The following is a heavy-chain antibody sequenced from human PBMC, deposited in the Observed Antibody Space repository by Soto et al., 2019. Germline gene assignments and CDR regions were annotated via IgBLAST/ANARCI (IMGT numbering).Heavy chain of an antibody. CDR1: GFTFSYCA. CDR2: ISYDGSNK. D-gene: IGHD6-6*01. CDR3: ARGGPARNHYYLDY. Sequence: QVQLVESGGGVVQPGRSLRLSCAASGFTFSYCAMHWVRQAPGKGLEWVAVISYDGSNKYYADSVKGRFTISRDNSKSTLFLHMDSLRTEDTALYYCARGGPARNHYYLDYWGQGTLVTVSS. J-gene: IGHJ4*02. V-gene: IGHV3-30-3*01.